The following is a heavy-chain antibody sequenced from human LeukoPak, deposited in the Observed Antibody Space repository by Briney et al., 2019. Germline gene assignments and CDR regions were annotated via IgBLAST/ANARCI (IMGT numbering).Heavy chain of an antibody. CDR2: ISNDGTNK. D-gene: IGHD5-24*01. CDR3: ARKRGDGYNPEDY. CDR1: GFTFSSYS. V-gene: IGHV3-30*03. J-gene: IGHJ4*02. Sequence: GGSLRLSCAASGFTFSSYSMNWVRQAPGKGLEWVAFISNDGTNKYYADSVKGRFTISRDTSKNTLYLQMNSLRPEDTALYYCARKRGDGYNPEDYWGQGTLVTVSS.